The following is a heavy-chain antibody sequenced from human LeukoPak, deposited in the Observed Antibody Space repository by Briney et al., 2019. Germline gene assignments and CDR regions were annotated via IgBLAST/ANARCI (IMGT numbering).Heavy chain of an antibody. Sequence: SGTLSLTCAVSGGSISSGNWWSWVRQAPGKGLEWIGEIYHSGSTNYNPSLKGRVTISVDKSKNQFSLNLSSMTAADTAVYYCARVTVAAGIWSFAYWGQGTLVTVSS. CDR3: ARVTVAAGIWSFAY. D-gene: IGHD6-13*01. CDR2: IYHSGST. CDR1: GGSISSGNW. J-gene: IGHJ4*02. V-gene: IGHV4-4*02.